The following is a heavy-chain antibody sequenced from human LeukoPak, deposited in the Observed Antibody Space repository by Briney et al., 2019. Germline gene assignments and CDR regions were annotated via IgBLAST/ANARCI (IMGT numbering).Heavy chain of an antibody. CDR3: AKDPRSYIVTTMLFQY. J-gene: IGHJ4*02. D-gene: IGHD5-12*01. CDR2: IYSGGST. CDR1: GFIVSSNS. Sequence: GGSLRLSCAASGFIVSSNSMSWVRQAPGKGLQWVSVIYSGGSTYYTDSVKGRFTISRDNAKNTLYLQMNSLRAEDTAVYYCAKDPRSYIVTTMLFQYWGQGTLVTVSS. V-gene: IGHV3-53*01.